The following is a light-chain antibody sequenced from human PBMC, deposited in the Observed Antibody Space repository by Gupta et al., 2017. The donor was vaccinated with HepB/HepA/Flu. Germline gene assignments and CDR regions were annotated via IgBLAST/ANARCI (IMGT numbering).Light chain of an antibody. CDR2: DVS. Sequence: QSALTQPASVSGSPGQSITISCTATSSDVGGYNHVSWYQQQPGKAPKFIIYDVSNRPSGVSKRFSGSKSGNTASLTISGLQAEDEAVYYCSSYTSSSTRVFGGGTKLTVL. CDR1: SSDVGGYNH. V-gene: IGLV2-14*03. CDR3: SSYTSSSTRV. J-gene: IGLJ3*02.